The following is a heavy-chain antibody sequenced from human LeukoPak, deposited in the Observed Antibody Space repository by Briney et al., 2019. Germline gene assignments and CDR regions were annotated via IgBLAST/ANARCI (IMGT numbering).Heavy chain of an antibody. CDR3: AKGLGGNFGVIGGFDY. J-gene: IGHJ4*02. Sequence: GGSLRLSCAASGFIFRTYAMNWVRQAPGKGLEWVSGISGSSGGTYYADSVKGRFTSSRDDSKNTLYLQMSSLRTEDTAVYYCAKGLGGNFGVIGGFDYWGQGTLVTVSS. D-gene: IGHD3-3*01. CDR1: GFIFRTYA. V-gene: IGHV3-23*01. CDR2: ISGSSGGT.